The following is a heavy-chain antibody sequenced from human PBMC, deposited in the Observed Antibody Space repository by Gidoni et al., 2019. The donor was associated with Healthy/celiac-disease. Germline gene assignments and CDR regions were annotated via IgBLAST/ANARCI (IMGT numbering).Heavy chain of an antibody. Sequence: QITFKPSAPTPVTPTPPLTLTCPFPQLSLITCGVGLGWIRQPPGKALEWLARIYWDDDKRYSPSLKRRLTITKETSKNKVVLTMTNMDPVDTATYYCAHRHDYDSSGYFDYWGQGTLVTVSS. CDR3: AHRHDYDSSGYFDY. J-gene: IGHJ4*02. CDR2: IYWDDDK. CDR1: QLSLITCGVG. D-gene: IGHD3-22*01. V-gene: IGHV2-5*02.